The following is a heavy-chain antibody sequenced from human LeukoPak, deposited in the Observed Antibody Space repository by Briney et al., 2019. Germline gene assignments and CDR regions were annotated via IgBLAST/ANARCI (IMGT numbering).Heavy chain of an antibody. Sequence: QPGGSLRLSCAASGFTLSSYEMNWVRLAPGKGLEWISYISRTGNSIYYADSVKGRFTISRDSAKNSLYLQMNSLRAEDTAVYYCASSTYYYDSSGYYYVGYFDYWGQGILVTVSS. CDR3: ASSTYYYDSSGYYYVGYFDY. V-gene: IGHV3-48*03. J-gene: IGHJ4*02. D-gene: IGHD3-22*01. CDR2: ISRTGNSI. CDR1: GFTLSSYE.